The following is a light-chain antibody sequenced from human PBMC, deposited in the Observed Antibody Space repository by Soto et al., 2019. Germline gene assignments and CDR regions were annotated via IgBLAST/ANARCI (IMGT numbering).Light chain of an antibody. J-gene: IGLJ2*01. V-gene: IGLV1-47*01. CDR3: GEWDDSLSGRGI. CDR1: SSNIGYNY. CDR2: RND. Sequence: QSVLTQPPSASGTPGQRVTISCSGTSSNIGYNYVYWYQMVPGTAPKLLIYRNDQRPSGVPDRFSGSRSGTSASLAISGLRSKDEADYYCGEWDDSLSGRGIFGGGTKLTAL.